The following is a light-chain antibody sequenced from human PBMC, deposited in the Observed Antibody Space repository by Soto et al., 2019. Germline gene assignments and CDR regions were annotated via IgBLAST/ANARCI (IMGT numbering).Light chain of an antibody. J-gene: IGKJ3*01. Sequence: DIQLTQSPASLSASVGDRVVITCRASLRINSYVNWYQQRPGKAPNLLIYGASILQSGVPSRFSGRVSGTQLPVAISSLQPEHFATYYCQQSCVPRRIFGVGTKVDIE. CDR3: QQSCVPRRI. CDR1: LRINSY. CDR2: GAS. V-gene: IGKV1-39*01.